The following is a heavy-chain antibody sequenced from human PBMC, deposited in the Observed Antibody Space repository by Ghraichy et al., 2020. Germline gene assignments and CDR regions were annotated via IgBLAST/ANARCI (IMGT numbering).Heavy chain of an antibody. V-gene: IGHV4-4*09. Sequence: SETLSLTCTVSGGSISSYYWSWIRQPPGKGLEWIGYIYTSGSTNYNPSLKSRVTISVDTSKNQFSLKLSSVTAADTAVYYCARMGYDSSGYYDPIFDYWGQGTLVTVSS. CDR2: IYTSGST. J-gene: IGHJ4*02. D-gene: IGHD3-22*01. CDR3: ARMGYDSSGYYDPIFDY. CDR1: GGSISSYY.